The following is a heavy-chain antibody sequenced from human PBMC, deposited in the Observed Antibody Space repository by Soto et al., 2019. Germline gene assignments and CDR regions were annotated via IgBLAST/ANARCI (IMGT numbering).Heavy chain of an antibody. CDR2: ISGSGGST. CDR3: ARQAKIGDRSQFYFDS. Sequence: QLLESGGGLVQPGGSLRLSCAASGFTFSIYSMNWVRQAPGKGLEWVSLISGSGGSTHYADSVEGRFTISRDNSKNTLYLEMDSLRPDDTAVYYCARQAKIGDRSQFYFDSWGQGTLVTVSS. CDR1: GFTFSIYS. J-gene: IGHJ4*02. D-gene: IGHD3-16*01. V-gene: IGHV3-23*01.